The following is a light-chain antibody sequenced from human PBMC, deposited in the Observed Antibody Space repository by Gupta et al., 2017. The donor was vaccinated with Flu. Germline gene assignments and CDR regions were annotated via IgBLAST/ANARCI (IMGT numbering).Light chain of an antibody. V-gene: IGKV3-20*01. Sequence: EIVLTQSPGTLSLSPGERATLSCRASQSIGSSWLAWYQLKPGQAPRPLIYAASTRATGIPDRFSGSGSGKDFTLTISRLEPEDFAVYYWQQDTSPLTFGGWTKVEVK. CDR1: QSIGSSW. J-gene: IGKJ4*01. CDR3: QQDTSPLT. CDR2: AAS.